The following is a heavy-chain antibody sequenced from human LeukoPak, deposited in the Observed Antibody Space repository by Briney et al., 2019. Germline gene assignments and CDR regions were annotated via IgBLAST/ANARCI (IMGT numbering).Heavy chain of an antibody. CDR3: ARDHGRSSSGWYWFDP. CDR1: GFTVSSNY. J-gene: IGHJ5*02. CDR2: IYSGGST. V-gene: IGHV3-53*01. D-gene: IGHD6-19*01. Sequence: TGGSLRLSCAASGFTVSSNYMSWVRQAPGMGLEWVSVIYSGGSTYYADSVKGRFTISRDNSKNTLYLQMNSLRAEDTAVYYCARDHGRSSSGWYWFDPWGQGTLVTVSS.